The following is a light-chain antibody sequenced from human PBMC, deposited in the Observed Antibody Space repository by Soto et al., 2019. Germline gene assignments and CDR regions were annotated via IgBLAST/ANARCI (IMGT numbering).Light chain of an antibody. CDR1: SWHNSYA. J-gene: IGLJ3*02. Sequence: QLVLTQPPSASASLGASVKLTCTLSSWHNSYAIAWHQQQPEKGPRYLMKLNSDGSHSKGDGIPDRFSGSSSGAERYLTISSLQSEDEADYYCQTWSTDIRVFGGGTKQTVL. V-gene: IGLV4-69*01. CDR3: QTWSTDIRV. CDR2: LNSDGSH.